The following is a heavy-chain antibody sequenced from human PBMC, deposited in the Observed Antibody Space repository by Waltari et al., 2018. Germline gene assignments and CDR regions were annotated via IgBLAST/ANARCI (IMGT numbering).Heavy chain of an antibody. CDR3: AKEGDQDISYYYGMDV. Sequence: EVQLLESGGGLVQPGGSLRLSCAASGFTFSSSAMRWVRQAPGKGLEWVSAISGSGGSTYYADSVKGRFTISRDNSKNTLYLQMNSLRAEDTAVYYCAKEGDQDISYYYGMDVWGQGTTVTVSS. J-gene: IGHJ6*02. D-gene: IGHD2-15*01. CDR2: ISGSGGST. V-gene: IGHV3-23*01. CDR1: GFTFSSSA.